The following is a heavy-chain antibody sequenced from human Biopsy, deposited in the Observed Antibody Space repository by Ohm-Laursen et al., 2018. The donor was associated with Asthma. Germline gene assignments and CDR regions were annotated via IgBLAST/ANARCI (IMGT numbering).Heavy chain of an antibody. Sequence: SETLSLTCTVSPGSINDYYWNWIRQFPGKGLEWIGYVHSTGITRFNPSLKSRLTISVDTSVDQVSLKLTSVTAADTAVYYCARATSTWSQSGPHYFDHWGQGTLVTVSS. V-gene: IGHV4-59*01. CDR1: PGSINDYY. J-gene: IGHJ4*02. CDR2: VHSTGIT. CDR3: ARATSTWSQSGPHYFDH. D-gene: IGHD6-13*01.